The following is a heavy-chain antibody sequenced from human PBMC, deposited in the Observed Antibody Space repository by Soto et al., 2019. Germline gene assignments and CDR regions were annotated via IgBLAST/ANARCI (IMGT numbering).Heavy chain of an antibody. CDR3: ARAPYYDFWSSQTPPPYYFDY. J-gene: IGHJ4*02. CDR1: GGSISSYY. Sequence: SETLSLTCTVSGGSISSYYWSWIRQPPGKGLEWIGYIYYSGSTNYNPSLKSRVTISVDTSKNQFSLKLSSVTAADTAVYYCARAPYYDFWSSQTPPPYYFDYWGQGTLVTVSS. CDR2: IYYSGST. V-gene: IGHV4-59*01. D-gene: IGHD3-3*01.